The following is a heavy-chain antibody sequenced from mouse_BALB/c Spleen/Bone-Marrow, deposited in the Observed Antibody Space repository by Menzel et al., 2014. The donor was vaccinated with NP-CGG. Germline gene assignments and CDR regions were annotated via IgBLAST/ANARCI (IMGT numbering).Heavy chain of an antibody. CDR3: TRHVGNPYAMDY. CDR2: ISNGGGST. CDR1: GFTFSSYT. V-gene: IGHV5-12-2*01. Sequence: DVMLVESGGGLVQPGGSLKLSCAASGFTFSSYTMSWVRQTPEKRLEWVAYISNGGGSTYYPGTIKGRFTISRDNAKNTLYLQMSSLKSEGTAMYYCTRHVGNPYAMDYWGQGTSVTVSS. J-gene: IGHJ4*01. D-gene: IGHD3-1*01.